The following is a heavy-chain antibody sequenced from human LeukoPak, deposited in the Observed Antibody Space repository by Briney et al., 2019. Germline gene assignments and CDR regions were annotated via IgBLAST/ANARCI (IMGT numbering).Heavy chain of an antibody. D-gene: IGHD2-21*01. CDR1: GGSISSYY. CDR2: IYTSGST. J-gene: IGHJ6*03. V-gene: IGHV4-4*07. Sequence: PSETLSLTCTVSGGSISSYYWSWIWQPAGKGLEWIGRIYTSGSTNYNPSLKSRVTMSVDTSKNQFSLKLSSVTAADAAFYYCARVPLWFGTGYMDVWGKGTTVIVSS. CDR3: ARVPLWFGTGYMDV.